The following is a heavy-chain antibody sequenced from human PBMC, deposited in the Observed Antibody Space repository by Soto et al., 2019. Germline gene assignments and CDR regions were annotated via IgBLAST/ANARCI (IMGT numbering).Heavy chain of an antibody. Sequence: PSETLSLTCTVSGGSISSYYWSWIRQPPGKGLEWIGYIYYSGSTNYNPSLKSRVTISVDTSKNQFSLKLSSVTAADTAVYYCARDSGWLRSSGIDYWGQGTLVTVSS. CDR3: ARDSGWLRSSGIDY. D-gene: IGHD5-12*01. CDR2: IYYSGST. CDR1: GGSISSYY. J-gene: IGHJ4*02. V-gene: IGHV4-59*01.